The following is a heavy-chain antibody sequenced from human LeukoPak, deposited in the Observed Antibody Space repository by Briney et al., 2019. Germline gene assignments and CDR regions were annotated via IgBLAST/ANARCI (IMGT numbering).Heavy chain of an antibody. CDR3: VRDEARYSSGYYPNWFDP. D-gene: IGHD3-22*01. J-gene: IGHJ5*02. V-gene: IGHV1-18*01. Sequence: ASVKVSCKASGYTLTSYGISWVRQARGQGLEWMGWISAYNGNTHYAQKFQGRVTMTTDTSTSTANMELRSLRSDDTAVYYCVRDEARYSSGYYPNWFDPWGQGTLVTVSS. CDR2: ISAYNGNT. CDR1: GYTLTSYG.